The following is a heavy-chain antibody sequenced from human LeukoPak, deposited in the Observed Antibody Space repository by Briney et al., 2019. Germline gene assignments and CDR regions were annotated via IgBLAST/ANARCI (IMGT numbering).Heavy chain of an antibody. V-gene: IGHV3-53*01. Sequence: GGSLRLSCAVSGFIVSSHYMSWVRQPPGKGLERVSVIYHGGSTYYADSVKGRFAISRDNSKNTLYLQMNNLRAEDTAVYYCARHDWFEPWGQGTLVTVSS. CDR3: ARHDWFEP. J-gene: IGHJ5*02. CDR2: IYHGGST. CDR1: GFIVSSHY.